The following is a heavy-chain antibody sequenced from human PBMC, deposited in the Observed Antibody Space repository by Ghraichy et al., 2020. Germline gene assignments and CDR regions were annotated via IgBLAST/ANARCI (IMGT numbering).Heavy chain of an antibody. Sequence: GGSLRLSCAASGFTFSSYSMNWVRQAPGKGLEWVSYIGSSSSPIYYADSVKGRFTISRDDAKNSLFLQMNSLRDEDTAMYYCANLVGTGFRPFGYGGQGTLVTVS. J-gene: IGHJ4*02. V-gene: IGHV3-48*02. CDR1: GFTFSSYS. CDR3: ANLVGTGFRPFGY. CDR2: IGSSSSPI. D-gene: IGHD2-21*02.